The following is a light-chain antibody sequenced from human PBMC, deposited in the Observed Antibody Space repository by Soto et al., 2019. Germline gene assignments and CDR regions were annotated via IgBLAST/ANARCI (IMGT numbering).Light chain of an antibody. CDR2: EVS. Sequence: QSVLTQPPSASGSPGQSGTISCTGTSSDVGGYDYVSWYQQHPGKAPKAMIYEVSKRPSGVPDRFSGYKSGNTASLTVSGLQAEDEADYYCSSYGGRNNLLFGGGTQLTVL. V-gene: IGLV2-8*01. CDR1: SSDVGGYDY. CDR3: SSYGGRNNLL. J-gene: IGLJ2*01.